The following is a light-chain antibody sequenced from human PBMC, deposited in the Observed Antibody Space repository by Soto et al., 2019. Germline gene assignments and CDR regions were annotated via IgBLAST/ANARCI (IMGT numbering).Light chain of an antibody. V-gene: IGKV3-20*01. CDR3: QQYGSSPPYT. CDR2: GAS. CDR1: QSVGSSF. Sequence: EIVLTQSPGTLSLSPGERVTLSCRASQSVGSSFLAWYQQKPGQAPRLLIYGASSRATGIPDRFSGSGSGTDFTLIISRLEPEDFAVYYCQQYGSSPPYTFGQGTKREIK. J-gene: IGKJ2*01.